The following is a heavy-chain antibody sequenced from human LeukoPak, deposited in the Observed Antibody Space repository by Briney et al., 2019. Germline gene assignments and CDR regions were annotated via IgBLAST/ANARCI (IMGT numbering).Heavy chain of an antibody. D-gene: IGHD6-6*01. Sequence: GGSLRLSCVASGFSFSTYWMHWVRQAPGKGLVWVSRIDNGGTTTLYADSVRGRFTISRDNTKNTLYLQMNSLRVEDTAIYFCARVQSDYSSSSPPDYWGQGTPVTVSS. CDR2: IDNGGTTT. V-gene: IGHV3-74*01. J-gene: IGHJ4*02. CDR1: GFSFSTYW. CDR3: ARVQSDYSSSSPPDY.